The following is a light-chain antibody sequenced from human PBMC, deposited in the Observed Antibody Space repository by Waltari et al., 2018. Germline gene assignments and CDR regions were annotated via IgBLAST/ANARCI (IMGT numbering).Light chain of an antibody. J-gene: IGKJ2*01. Sequence: TCQASQSISSYLNWYQQKPGKAPKLLIYAASSLQSGVPSRFSGSGSGTDFTLTISSLQPEDFATYYCQQSYSTPYTFGQGTKLEIK. CDR1: QSISSY. V-gene: IGKV1-39*01. CDR2: AAS. CDR3: QQSYSTPYT.